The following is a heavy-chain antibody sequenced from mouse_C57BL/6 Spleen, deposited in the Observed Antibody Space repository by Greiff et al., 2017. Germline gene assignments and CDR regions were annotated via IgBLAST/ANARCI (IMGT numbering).Heavy chain of an antibody. D-gene: IGHD2-3*01. J-gene: IGHJ3*01. CDR1: GFTFNTYA. CDR3: VRDRTYDGYSWFAY. CDR2: IRSKSSNYAT. Sequence: EVQLVESGGGLVQPKGSLKLSCAASGFTFNTYAMHWVRQAPGKGLEWVARIRSKSSNYATYYADSVKDRFTISRDDSQSMLYLQMNNLTTEDTAMYYCVRDRTYDGYSWFAYWGQGTLVTVSA. V-gene: IGHV10-3*01.